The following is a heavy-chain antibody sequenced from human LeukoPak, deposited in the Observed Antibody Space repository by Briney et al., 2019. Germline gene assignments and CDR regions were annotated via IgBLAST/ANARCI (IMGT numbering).Heavy chain of an antibody. CDR1: GESFSGYY. CDR3: ATNYGSGTS. Sequence: SETLSLTCAVYGESFSGYYWSWIRQPPGKGLEWIAEINHSGNTNYNPSLKSRVTISVDTSKSQFSLKLSSVTAADTAVYYCATNYGSGTSWGQGTLVTVSS. V-gene: IGHV4-34*01. CDR2: INHSGNT. D-gene: IGHD3-10*01. J-gene: IGHJ5*02.